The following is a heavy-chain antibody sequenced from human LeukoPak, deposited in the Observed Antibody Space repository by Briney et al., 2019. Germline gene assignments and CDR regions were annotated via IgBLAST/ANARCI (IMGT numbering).Heavy chain of an antibody. CDR1: GFSLSNARMG. J-gene: IGHJ6*03. CDR3: ARIPYYDLFAPRENYYYYMDV. CDR2: IFSNDEK. V-gene: IGHV2-26*01. Sequence: SGPTLVNPTETLTLTCTVSGFSLSNARMGVSWIRQPPGKALEWLAHIFSNDEKSYSTSLKSRLTISKDTSKSQVVLTMTNMDPVDTATYYCARIPYYDLFAPRENYYYYMDVWGKGTTVTVSS. D-gene: IGHD3-3*01.